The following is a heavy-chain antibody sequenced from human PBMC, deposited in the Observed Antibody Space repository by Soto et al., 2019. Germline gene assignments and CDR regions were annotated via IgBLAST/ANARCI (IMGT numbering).Heavy chain of an antibody. CDR2: IYYSGGT. V-gene: IGHV4-39*01. J-gene: IGHJ4*02. CDR3: ARHAYRSGWADC. CDR1: GDSISSTSYY. Sequence: QLQLQESGPGLVKPSETLSLTCSVSGDSISSTSYYWGWIRQPPGKGLEWIGTIYYSGGTYYNPSLKSRVTISVDTSKNHFSLKLNSVTAADTAVYYCARHAYRSGWADCWGQGTLVTVSS. D-gene: IGHD6-19*01.